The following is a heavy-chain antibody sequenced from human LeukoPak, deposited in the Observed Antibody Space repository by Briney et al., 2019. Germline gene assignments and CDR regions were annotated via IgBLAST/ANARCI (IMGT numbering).Heavy chain of an antibody. CDR3: AREIGYSSSWDFDY. V-gene: IGHV1-18*01. D-gene: IGHD6-13*01. Sequence: ASVKVSCKASGYTFTSYGVSWVRQAPGQGLEWMGWISAYNGNTNYAQKLQGRVTMTTDTSTSTAYMELRSLRSDDTAVYYCAREIGYSSSWDFDYWGQGTLATVSS. J-gene: IGHJ4*02. CDR1: GYTFTSYG. CDR2: ISAYNGNT.